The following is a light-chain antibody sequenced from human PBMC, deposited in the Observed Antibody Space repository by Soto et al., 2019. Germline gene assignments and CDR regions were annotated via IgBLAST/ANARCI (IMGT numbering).Light chain of an antibody. CDR1: QSVSSN. CDR2: GAS. CDR3: QQYNNWHPWT. V-gene: IGKV3-15*01. Sequence: EIVMTQSPATLSVSPGERATLSCRAGQSVSSNLAWYQQKPGQAPRLLIYGASTRATGIPARFSGSGSGTEFTITISSLQSEDFAVYYCQQYNNWHPWTFGQGTKVEIK. J-gene: IGKJ1*01.